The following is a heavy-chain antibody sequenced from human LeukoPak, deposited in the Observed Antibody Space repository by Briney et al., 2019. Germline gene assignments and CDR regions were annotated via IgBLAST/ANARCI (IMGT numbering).Heavy chain of an antibody. CDR2: ISYDGSNK. CDR3: ARDKPRSGYFDY. CDR1: GFTFSSYG. Sequence: GRSLRLSCAASGFTFSSYGTHWVRQAPGKGLEWVAVISYDGSNKYYADSVKGRFTISRDNSKNTLYLQMNSLRAEDTAVYYCARDKPRSGYFDYWGQGTLVTVSS. V-gene: IGHV3-30*03. D-gene: IGHD3-3*01. J-gene: IGHJ4*02.